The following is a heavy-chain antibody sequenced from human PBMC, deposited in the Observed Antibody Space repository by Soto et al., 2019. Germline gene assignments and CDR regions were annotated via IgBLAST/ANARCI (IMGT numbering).Heavy chain of an antibody. J-gene: IGHJ4*02. V-gene: IGHV4-61*01. D-gene: IGHD4-4*01. CDR3: AREFRDGYSQVARFFFDY. CDR2: VSYRGIT. CDR1: GGSVSSGSYY. Sequence: PSETLSLTCSVSGGSVSSGSYYWSWIRQPPGKGLEWIGQVSYRGITNYNPSLKSRVTISVDTSKNQLSLNLNSVTAADTAVYYCAREFRDGYSQVARFFFDYWVQGTLGTVSS.